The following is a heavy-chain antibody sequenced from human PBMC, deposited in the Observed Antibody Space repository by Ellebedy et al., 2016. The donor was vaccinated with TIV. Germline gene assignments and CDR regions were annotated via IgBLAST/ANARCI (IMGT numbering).Heavy chain of an antibody. CDR1: GFIFSSYA. V-gene: IGHV3-30*03. CDR3: ARDRVGGFDY. Sequence: GGSLRLXXAASGFIFSSYALHWVRQAPGKGLEWVALISYDGRNEEYADSVKGRFTISRDKSKSTLSLQMHSLRVEDTAVYYCARDRVGGFDYWGQGTLVTVSS. J-gene: IGHJ4*02. D-gene: IGHD1-26*01. CDR2: ISYDGRNE.